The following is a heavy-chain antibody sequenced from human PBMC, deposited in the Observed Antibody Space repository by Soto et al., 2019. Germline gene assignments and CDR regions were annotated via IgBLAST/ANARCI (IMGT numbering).Heavy chain of an antibody. Sequence: QVQLQESGPGLVKPSESLSLTCTVSGVSVSSGSFYWAWIRQPPGKGLGWIGFGSYSGTTNYKPTLESRVTISVDTSRSQISLKVSSLTAADTAVYYCARGATVTQYDYWGQGTLVTVSS. CDR1: GVSVSSGSFY. CDR3: ARGATVTQYDY. J-gene: IGHJ4*02. CDR2: GSYSGTT. V-gene: IGHV4-61*01. D-gene: IGHD4-17*01.